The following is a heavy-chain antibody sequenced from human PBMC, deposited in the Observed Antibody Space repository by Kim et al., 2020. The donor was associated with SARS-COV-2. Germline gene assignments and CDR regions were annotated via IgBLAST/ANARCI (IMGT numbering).Heavy chain of an antibody. V-gene: IGHV1-24*01. J-gene: IGHJ4*02. Sequence: ATIYAQKFQGRVTMTEDTSTDTAYMELSSLRSEDTAVYYCATLNGGAGNWGQGTLVTVSS. CDR2: AT. D-gene: IGHD3-10*01. CDR3: ATLNGGAGN.